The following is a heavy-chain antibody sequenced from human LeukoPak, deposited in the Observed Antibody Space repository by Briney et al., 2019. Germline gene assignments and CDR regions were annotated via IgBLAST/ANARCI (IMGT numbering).Heavy chain of an antibody. Sequence: PGGSLRLSCEASGFIFSNYGMHWVRQAPGKGLEWLALIWYEGQTKFYADSVKGRFTISRDNSRNTLFLHMTNLRVEDTAVYYCAREWGRIAVAGGPGYWGQGALVTVSS. CDR2: IWYEGQTK. CDR3: AREWGRIAVAGGPGY. V-gene: IGHV3-33*01. D-gene: IGHD6-19*01. J-gene: IGHJ4*02. CDR1: GFIFSNYG.